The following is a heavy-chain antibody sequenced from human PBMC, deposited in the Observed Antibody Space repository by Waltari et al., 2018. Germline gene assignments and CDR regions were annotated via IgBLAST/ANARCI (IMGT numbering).Heavy chain of an antibody. V-gene: IGHV3-48*04. D-gene: IGHD6-13*01. CDR2: ISSSSSTI. J-gene: IGHJ4*02. CDR3: ARELTAAGHY. CDR1: GFTFSSYS. Sequence: EVQLVESGGGLVQPGGSLRLSCAASGFTFSSYSMNWVRQAPGKGLEWVSYISSSSSTIYYADSVKGRLTISRDNAKNSLYMQMNSLRAEDTAVYYCARELTAAGHYWGQGTLVTVSS.